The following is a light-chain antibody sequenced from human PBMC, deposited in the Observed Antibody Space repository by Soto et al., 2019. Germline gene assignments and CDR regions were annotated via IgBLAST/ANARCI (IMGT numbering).Light chain of an antibody. J-gene: IGLJ2*01. CDR2: EGS. CDR3: CSYAGSSTFVV. CDR1: ISDVGSYNL. Sequence: QSLLNQPASVSGSPGQSINISCTGTISDVGSYNLVSWYQQHPGKAPKLMIYEGSKRPSGVSNRFSGSKSGNTASLTISGLQAEDEADYYCCSYAGSSTFVVFGGGTKVTVL. V-gene: IGLV2-23*03.